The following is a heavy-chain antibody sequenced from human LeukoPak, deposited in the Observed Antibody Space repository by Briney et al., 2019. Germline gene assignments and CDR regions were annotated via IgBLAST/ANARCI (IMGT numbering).Heavy chain of an antibody. V-gene: IGHV3-48*03. D-gene: IGHD2-2*01. Sequence: GGSLRLSCVVSGFTLSSYVMNWVRQAPGKGLEWVSHISSSGSTTYYADSVKGRFTISRDNAKNSLYLQMNSLRAEDTAVYYCASSTTPPDIVVVPAAMAEYFQLWGQGTLVTVSS. J-gene: IGHJ1*01. CDR3: ASSTTPPDIVVVPAAMAEYFQL. CDR1: GFTLSSYV. CDR2: ISSSGSTT.